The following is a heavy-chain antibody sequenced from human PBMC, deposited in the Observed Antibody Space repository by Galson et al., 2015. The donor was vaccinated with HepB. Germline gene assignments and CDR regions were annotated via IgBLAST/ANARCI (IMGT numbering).Heavy chain of an antibody. CDR3: AHYTSSSQSYYLDS. Sequence: PALVKPTQTLSLTCSFSGFSLSTPGMGVGWIRQPPGKALEWLALIFWDDDKRYNSSLKTRLTITKDTSRNQVVLTLTNMDPLDTATYYCAHYTSSSQSYYLDSCGHRTLVTVSS. CDR2: IFWDDDK. CDR1: GFSLSTPGMG. J-gene: IGHJ4*01. D-gene: IGHD6-6*01. V-gene: IGHV2-5*02.